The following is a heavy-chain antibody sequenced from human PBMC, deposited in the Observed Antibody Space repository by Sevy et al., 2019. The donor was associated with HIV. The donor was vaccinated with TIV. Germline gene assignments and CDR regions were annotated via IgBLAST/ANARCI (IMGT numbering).Heavy chain of an antibody. D-gene: IGHD6-19*01. V-gene: IGHV3-7*01. CDR2: IKQDGSEK. J-gene: IGHJ6*02. CDR3: AREGPRIAVAGVFYYYYGMDV. CDR1: GFTFSSYW. Sequence: GSLRLSCAASGFTFSSYWMSWVRQAPGKGLEWVANIKQDGSEKYYVASVKGRFTISRDNAKNSLYLQMNSLRAEDTAVYYCAREGPRIAVAGVFYYYYGMDVWGQGTTVTVSS.